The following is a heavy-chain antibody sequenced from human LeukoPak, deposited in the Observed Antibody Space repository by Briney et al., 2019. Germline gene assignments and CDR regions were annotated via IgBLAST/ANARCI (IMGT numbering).Heavy chain of an antibody. J-gene: IGHJ3*02. CDR3: ARDRSGTVTNAHAAFDI. CDR1: GFTFSDYY. CDR2: ISSSGSTI. Sequence: PGGSLRLSCAASGFTFSDYYMSWIRQAPGKGLEWVSYISSSGSTIYYADSVKGRFTISRDNARNSLYLQMNSLRAEDTAVYYCARDRSGTVTNAHAAFDIWGQGTMVTVSS. D-gene: IGHD4-17*01. V-gene: IGHV3-11*01.